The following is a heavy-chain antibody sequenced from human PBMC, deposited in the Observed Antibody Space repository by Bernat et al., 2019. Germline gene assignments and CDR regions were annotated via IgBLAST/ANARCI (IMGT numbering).Heavy chain of an antibody. CDR1: GFSFSINA. V-gene: IGHV3-23*01. CDR3: AKDDVVGARAGFDY. J-gene: IGHJ4*02. CDR2: IIESGSST. D-gene: IGHD1-26*01. Sequence: EVQLLESGGGLVQPGGSLRISCAASGFSFSINAMSWVRQAPGGGLEWFSGIIESGSSTFYADSVKGRFTISRDNSKNTLYLQMNSLRAEDTAVYYCAKDDVVGARAGFDYWGQGTLVTVSS.